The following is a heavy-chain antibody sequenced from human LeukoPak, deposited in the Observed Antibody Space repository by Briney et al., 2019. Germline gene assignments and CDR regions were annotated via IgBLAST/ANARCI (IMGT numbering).Heavy chain of an antibody. J-gene: IGHJ4*02. CDR2: INPNSGGT. CDR3: ARDREQWLVRRYYFDY. D-gene: IGHD6-19*01. CDR1: GYTFTGYY. V-gene: IGHV1-2*02. Sequence: ASVKVSCKASGYTFTGYYMHWVRQAPGQGLEWMGWINPNSGGTNYAQKFQGRVTMARDTSISTAYMELSRLRSDGTAVYYCARDREQWLVRRYYFDYWGQGTLVTVSS.